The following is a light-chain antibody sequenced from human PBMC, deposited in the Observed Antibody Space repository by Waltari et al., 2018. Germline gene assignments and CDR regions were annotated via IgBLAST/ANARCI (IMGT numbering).Light chain of an antibody. CDR2: LGS. Sequence: DIVVTQSPLSLPVTPGEPASISCRSSQSLLHSNGYNYLDWYLQKPGQSPQLLIYLGSNRASGVPDRVSGTGSGTDFTLKINRVQAEDVGVYYCMQSLQALWTFGQGTKVEIK. V-gene: IGKV2-28*01. CDR1: QSLLHSNGYNY. J-gene: IGKJ1*01. CDR3: MQSLQALWT.